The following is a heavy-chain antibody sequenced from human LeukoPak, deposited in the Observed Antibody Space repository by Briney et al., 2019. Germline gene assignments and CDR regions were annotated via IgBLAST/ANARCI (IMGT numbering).Heavy chain of an antibody. CDR1: GFTFSSYE. J-gene: IGHJ4*02. CDR2: ISSSGSTI. V-gene: IGHV3-48*03. D-gene: IGHD5-18*01. Sequence: GGSLRLSCAASGFTFSSYEMNWVRQAPGKGLEWVSYISSSGSTIYYADSVKGRFTISRDNAKNSLYLQMNSLRAEDTAVYYCARNGGYSYGPPDYWGQGTLVTASS. CDR3: ARNGGYSYGPPDY.